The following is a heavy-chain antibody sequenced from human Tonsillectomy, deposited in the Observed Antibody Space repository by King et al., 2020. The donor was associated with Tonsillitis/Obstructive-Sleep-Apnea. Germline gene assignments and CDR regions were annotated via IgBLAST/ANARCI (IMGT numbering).Heavy chain of an antibody. Sequence: VQLVESGGGLIQPGGSLRLSCAASGFTVSGDYMSWVRQAPGKGLEWVSVIYTGGSTYYADSGKGRFTISRDNSKTTLFLQMNSLRAEETAVYYCARDRARSSISWGAFDIWGQGTRVTVSS. V-gene: IGHV3-53*01. CDR3: ARDRARSSISWGAFDI. CDR1: GFTVSGDY. D-gene: IGHD2-2*01. J-gene: IGHJ3*02. CDR2: IYTGGST.